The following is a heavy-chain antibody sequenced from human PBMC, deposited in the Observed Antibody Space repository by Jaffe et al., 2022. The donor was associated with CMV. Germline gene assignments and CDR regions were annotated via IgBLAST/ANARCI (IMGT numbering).Heavy chain of an antibody. Sequence: QVQLVQSGAEVKKPGASVKVSCKASGYTFTGYYMHWVRQAPGQGLEWMGWINPNSGGTNYAQKFQGRVTMTRDTSISTAYMELSRLRSDDTAVYYCAREPPSTHYYYYGMDVWGQGTTVTVSS. V-gene: IGHV1-2*02. J-gene: IGHJ6*02. CDR2: INPNSGGT. CDR3: AREPPSTHYYYYGMDV. D-gene: IGHD4-17*01. CDR1: GYTFTGYY.